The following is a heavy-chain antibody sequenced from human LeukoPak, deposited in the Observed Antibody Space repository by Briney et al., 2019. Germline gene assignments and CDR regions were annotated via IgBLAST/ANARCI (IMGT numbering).Heavy chain of an antibody. D-gene: IGHD4-23*01. J-gene: IGHJ6*03. CDR3: ARDPYGGNSETSMRYYYYYYMDV. V-gene: IGHV1-2*02. CDR1: GYTFTGYY. Sequence: ASVKVSCKASGYTFTGYYMHWVRQAPGQGLAWMGWINPNSGGTNYAQKFQGRVTMTRDTSISTAYMELSRLRSDDTAVYYCARDPYGGNSETSMRYYYYYYMDVWGKGTTVTISS. CDR2: INPNSGGT.